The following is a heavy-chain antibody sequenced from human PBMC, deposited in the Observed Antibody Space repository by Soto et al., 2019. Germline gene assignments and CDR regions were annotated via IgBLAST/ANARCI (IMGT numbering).Heavy chain of an antibody. CDR1: GGSFRNYG. V-gene: IGHV1-69*01. CDR2: IMPVFGTA. CDR3: ARAQDYDLLTAREYALDV. J-gene: IGHJ6*02. Sequence: QVQLVQSGAEVKKPGSSVRVSCKVSGGSFRNYGITWVRQSPGQGLEWMGGIMPVFGTAVYAQKFQGRVTISADELTTTASLELRSLSSDDTAVYFCARAQDYDLLTAREYALDVWGQGTTVTV. D-gene: IGHD3-9*01.